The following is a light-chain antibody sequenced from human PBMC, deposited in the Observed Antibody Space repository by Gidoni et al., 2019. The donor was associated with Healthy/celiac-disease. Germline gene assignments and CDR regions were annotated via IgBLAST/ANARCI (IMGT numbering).Light chain of an antibody. Sequence: SYELTQPSSVSVSPRQTARITCSGDVLAKKYARWFQQKPGQAPVLVIYKDSGRPSGIPERFSGSSSGTTVTLTISGAQVEDEADYYCYSAADNNWVFGGGTKLTVL. CDR1: VLAKKY. J-gene: IGLJ3*02. V-gene: IGLV3-27*01. CDR2: KDS. CDR3: YSAADNNWV.